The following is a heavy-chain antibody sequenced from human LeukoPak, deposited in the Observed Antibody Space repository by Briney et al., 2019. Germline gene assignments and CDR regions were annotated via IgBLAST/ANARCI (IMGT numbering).Heavy chain of an antibody. D-gene: IGHD5-24*01. J-gene: IGHJ4*02. CDR3: ARSRWLLRYYFDY. Sequence: ASVKVSRKASGGTFSSYAISWVRQAPGQGLEWMGRIIPILGIANYAQKFQGRVTITADKSTSTAYMELSSLRSEDTAVYYCARSRWLLRYYFDYWGQGTLVTVSS. CDR1: GGTFSSYA. V-gene: IGHV1-69*04. CDR2: IIPILGIA.